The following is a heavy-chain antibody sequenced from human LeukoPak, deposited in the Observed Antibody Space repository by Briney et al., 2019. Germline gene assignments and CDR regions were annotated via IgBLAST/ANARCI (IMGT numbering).Heavy chain of an antibody. J-gene: IGHJ6*03. V-gene: IGHV4-59*11. CDR3: ARDGVHQGAYYYYMDV. D-gene: IGHD2-8*01. CDR2: IYDSGST. Sequence: SETLSLTCTVSGGSISSHYWSWIRQPPGTGLEWIGYIYDSGSTNYNPSLKSRVTISVDTSKNQFSLKLTSVTAADTAVYYCARDGVHQGAYYYYMDVWGKGTTVTVSS. CDR1: GGSISSHY.